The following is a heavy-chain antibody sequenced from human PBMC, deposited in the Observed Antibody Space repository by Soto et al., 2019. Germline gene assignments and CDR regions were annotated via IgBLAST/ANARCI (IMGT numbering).Heavy chain of an antibody. V-gene: IGHV4-31*03. CDR3: ARATESHYFDY. Sequence: QVQLQESGPGLVKPSQTLSLTCTLSGASISSSGSYWSWIRQHPGKGLEWIGYIYYRGTTYFNPSLKSRVPISTDTSKKEFSLNLTSVTAADTAVYYCARATESHYFDYWGRGTLVTVSS. J-gene: IGHJ4*02. CDR2: IYYRGTT. CDR1: GASISSSGSY.